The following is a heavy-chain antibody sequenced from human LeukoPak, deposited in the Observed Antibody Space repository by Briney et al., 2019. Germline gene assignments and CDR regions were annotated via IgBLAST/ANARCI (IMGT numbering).Heavy chain of an antibody. CDR2: ITGRGGST. CDR1: GLTFSSYA. J-gene: IGHJ4*02. D-gene: IGHD6-19*01. CDR3: ARISYTTGWYFDC. Sequence: GGSLSLSCAASGLTFSSYAMSWVRQAPGKGLEWVSAITGRGGSTYYADSVKGRFTISRDNSKNTLYLQMNSLRVEDTAVYFCARISYTTGWYFDCWGQGTLVPVSS. V-gene: IGHV3-23*01.